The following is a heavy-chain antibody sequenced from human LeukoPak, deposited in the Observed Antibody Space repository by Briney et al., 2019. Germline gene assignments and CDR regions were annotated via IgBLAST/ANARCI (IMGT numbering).Heavy chain of an antibody. Sequence: GASVKVSCKASGYTFTSYYMHWVRQAPGQGPEWMGIINPSGGSTSYAQKFQGRVTMTRDTSTSTVYMELSSLRSEDTAVYYCARRGYCGGDCYSGLDYWGQGTLVTVSS. J-gene: IGHJ4*02. V-gene: IGHV1-46*01. CDR3: ARRGYCGGDCYSGLDY. D-gene: IGHD2-21*01. CDR1: GYTFTSYY. CDR2: INPSGGST.